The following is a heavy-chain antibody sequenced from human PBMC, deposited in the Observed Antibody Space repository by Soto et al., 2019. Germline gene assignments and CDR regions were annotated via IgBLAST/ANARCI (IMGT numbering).Heavy chain of an antibody. CDR1: GGSISSGGYY. CDR3: ARDLATHYYYGMDV. Sequence: QVQLQESGPGLVKPSQTLSLTCTVSGGSISSGGYYWSWIRQHAGKGLEWIGYIYYSGSTYYNPSLKSRVTISVDTSKNQFSLKLSSVTAADTAVYYCARDLATHYYYGMDVWGHGTTVTVSS. J-gene: IGHJ6*02. D-gene: IGHD5-12*01. V-gene: IGHV4-31*03. CDR2: IYYSGST.